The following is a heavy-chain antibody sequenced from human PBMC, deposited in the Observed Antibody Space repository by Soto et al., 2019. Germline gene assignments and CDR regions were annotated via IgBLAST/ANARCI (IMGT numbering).Heavy chain of an antibody. D-gene: IGHD2-2*01. V-gene: IGHV3-7*01. CDR1: GFTFSSYW. Sequence: GGSLRLSCAASGFTFSSYWMSWVRQAPGKGLEWVANIKQDGSEKYYVDSVKGRFTISRDNAKSSLYLQMNGLRAEDTAVYYCARIVVVPAARSYYYGMDVWCQGTTLTVSS. CDR3: ARIVVVPAARSYYYGMDV. CDR2: IKQDGSEK. J-gene: IGHJ6*02.